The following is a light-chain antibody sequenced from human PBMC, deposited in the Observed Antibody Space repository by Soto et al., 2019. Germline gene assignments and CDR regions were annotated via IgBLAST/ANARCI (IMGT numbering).Light chain of an antibody. CDR1: QSVSSY. CDR3: QQRSNWPPLT. CDR2: DAS. J-gene: IGKJ4*01. V-gene: IGKV3-11*01. Sequence: EIVLTQSPATLSLSPGERATLSCRASQSVSSYLAWYQQKTGQAPRLLIYDASNRATGIPAMFSGSGSGKDFTLTISSLAPEDFAVYYCQQRSNWPPLTFGGGTKVEIK.